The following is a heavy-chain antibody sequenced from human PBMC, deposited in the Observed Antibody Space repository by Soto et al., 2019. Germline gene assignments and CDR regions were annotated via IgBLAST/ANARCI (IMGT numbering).Heavy chain of an antibody. Sequence: ASVKVSCKASGYSFTTHAMIWVRQAPGQRPEWMGWINTGNGNTRYSPKFQGRVNITRDTTASTAYMELSSLKSEDTAVYYCARGEQLYHYYYGMDVWGQGSTVTVSS. J-gene: IGHJ6*02. V-gene: IGHV1-3*04. CDR2: INTGNGNT. CDR3: ARGEQLYHYYYGMDV. CDR1: GYSFTTHA.